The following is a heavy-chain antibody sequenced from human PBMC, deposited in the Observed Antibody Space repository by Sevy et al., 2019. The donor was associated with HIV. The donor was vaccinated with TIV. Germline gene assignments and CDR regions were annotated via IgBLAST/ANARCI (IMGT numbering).Heavy chain of an antibody. CDR1: GYSFTSYW. Sequence: GESLKISCKGSGYSFTSYWIGWVRQMPGKGLEWRGIIYPGDSDTRYSPSFQGQVTISADKSISTAYLQWSSLKASDTAMYYCARPTWFGESNDAFDIWGQGTMVTVSS. V-gene: IGHV5-51*01. CDR3: ARPTWFGESNDAFDI. J-gene: IGHJ3*02. D-gene: IGHD3-10*01. CDR2: IYPGDSDT.